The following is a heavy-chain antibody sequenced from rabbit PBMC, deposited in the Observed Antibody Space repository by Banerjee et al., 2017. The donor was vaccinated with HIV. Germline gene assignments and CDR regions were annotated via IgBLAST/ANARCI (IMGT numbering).Heavy chain of an antibody. CDR2: IDGGRSGFN. V-gene: IGHV1S40*01. CDR3: ARDLVGVIGWNFYL. D-gene: IGHD1-1*01. J-gene: IGHJ4*01. Sequence: QSLEVSGGDLVKPGGTLTLTCTASGFSFSGNDYMCWVRQAPGKGLEWISCIDGGRSGFNSSATWAKGRFTISRTSSTTVTLRMTSLTAADRATYFCARDLVGVIGWNFYLWGQGTLVTIS. CDR1: GFSFSGNDY.